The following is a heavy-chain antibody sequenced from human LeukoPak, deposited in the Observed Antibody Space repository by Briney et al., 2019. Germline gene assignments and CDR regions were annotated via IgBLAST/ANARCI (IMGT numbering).Heavy chain of an antibody. D-gene: IGHD3-16*01. CDR3: AARPGGYASFDI. Sequence: SVKVSCKTSGFTFTNSAVQWARQARGQRLEWIGWIVVGSSNTDYTQKFQERVTITRDMSTGTAYMELSSLRSEDTAVYYCAARPGGYASFDIWGQGTMVTVSS. J-gene: IGHJ3*02. CDR1: GFTFTNSA. V-gene: IGHV1-58*01. CDR2: IVVGSSNT.